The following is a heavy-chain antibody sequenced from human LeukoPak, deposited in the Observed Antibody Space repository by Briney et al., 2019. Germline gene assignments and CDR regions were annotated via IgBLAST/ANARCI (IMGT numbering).Heavy chain of an antibody. Sequence: GRSLRLSCAPSGFTSSSYSMNWVRQAPGKGLEWDSSISSSSSYIYYADSVKGRFTISRDNAKNSMYLQMNSLRAEDTAVYYCARDWNPYDFWSGFAREMDVWGQGTTVTVSS. CDR2: ISSSSSYI. J-gene: IGHJ6*02. CDR3: ARDWNPYDFWSGFAREMDV. CDR1: GFTSSSYS. D-gene: IGHD3-3*01. V-gene: IGHV3-21*01.